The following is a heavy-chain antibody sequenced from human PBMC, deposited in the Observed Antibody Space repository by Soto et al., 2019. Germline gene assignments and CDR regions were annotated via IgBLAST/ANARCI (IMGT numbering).Heavy chain of an antibody. V-gene: IGHV3-33*01. CDR2: IWYDGSNK. CDR3: AREKDYCLED. CDR1: GFAFSSHG. D-gene: IGHD3-10*01. J-gene: IGHJ1*01. Sequence: GGSLRLSSAASGFAFSSHGVHWGRQAPGKGWEWVAVIWYDGSNKFYADSVKGRLNISRDNYKNTLYLQMNSLRVEDTAVYYCAREKDYCLEDWGQGT.